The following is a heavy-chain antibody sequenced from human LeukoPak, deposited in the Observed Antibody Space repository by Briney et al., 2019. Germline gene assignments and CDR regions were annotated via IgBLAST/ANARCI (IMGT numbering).Heavy chain of an antibody. D-gene: IGHD6-19*01. CDR3: AKPISGGLAVSADWFDP. V-gene: IGHV3-23*01. J-gene: IGHJ5*02. Sequence: PGGCLRLSCAASGFAFNFYAMTCVPQAPGKGLQWVSTINASGGNTYYADYVRGRFTIPRDNSKDTLYLQLNRLTAEDTAIYYCAKPISGGLAVSADWFDPWGQGTLVTVSS. CDR1: GFAFNFYA. CDR2: INASGGNT.